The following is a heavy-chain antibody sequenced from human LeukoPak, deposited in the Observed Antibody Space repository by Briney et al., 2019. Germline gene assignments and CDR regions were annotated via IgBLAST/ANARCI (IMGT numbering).Heavy chain of an antibody. CDR2: IFYSGST. CDR1: GGSINSYGYY. CDR3: ARHGYYYYGMDV. J-gene: IGHJ6*02. Sequence: SETLSLTCSVSGGSINSYGYYWAWIRQPPGKRPEWIGSIFYSGSTHYNPSLQSRITISADTSKGQFSLKLSSVTAADTAVYYCARHGYYYYGMDVWGQGITVTVSS. V-gene: IGHV4-39*01.